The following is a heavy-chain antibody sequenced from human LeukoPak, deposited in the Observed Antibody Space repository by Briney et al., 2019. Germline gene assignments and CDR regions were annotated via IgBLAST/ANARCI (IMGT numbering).Heavy chain of an antibody. J-gene: IGHJ6*03. CDR2: VTNSGGST. V-gene: IGHV3-23*01. Sequence: GGSLRLSCAASGFTFGSYTMTWVRQAPGKGLEWVSSVTNSGGSTYYADSVKGRFTISRDNSKNTLYLQMNSLRAEDTAVYYCARTATIGATGPYYYMDVWGKGTTVTVSS. CDR3: ARTATIGATGPYYYMDV. CDR1: GFTFGSYT. D-gene: IGHD1/OR15-1a*01.